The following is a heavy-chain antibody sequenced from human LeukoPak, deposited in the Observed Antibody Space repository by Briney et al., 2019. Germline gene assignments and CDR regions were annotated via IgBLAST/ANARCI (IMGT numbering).Heavy chain of an antibody. V-gene: IGHV3-30*04. J-gene: IGHJ4*02. D-gene: IGHD6-13*01. CDR1: GFTFSSYA. CDR2: ISYDGSNK. Sequence: GGSLRLSCAASGFTFSSYAINWVRQAPGQGLEWVAVISYDGSNKYYADSVKGRFTISRDKSKNTLYLQMNSLRAEDTAVYYCAREAAAGGFVSPATDYWGQGTLVTVSS. CDR3: AREAAAGGFVSPATDY.